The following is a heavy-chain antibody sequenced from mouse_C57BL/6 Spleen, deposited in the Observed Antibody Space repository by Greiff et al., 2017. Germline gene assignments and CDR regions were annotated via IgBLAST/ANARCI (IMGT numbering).Heavy chain of an antibody. J-gene: IGHJ3*01. V-gene: IGHV8-12*01. CDR1: GFSLSTSGMG. CDR2: IYWDDDK. Sequence: QVTLNVSGPGILQSSPTLSLTCSFSGFSLSTSGMGVSWIRQPSGKGLEWLAHIYWDDDKRYNPSLKSRLTISKDTSRNQVFLKITSVDTADTATYYCARRVGYYGAWFAYWGQGTLVTVSA. CDR3: ARRVGYYGAWFAY. D-gene: IGHD2-1*01.